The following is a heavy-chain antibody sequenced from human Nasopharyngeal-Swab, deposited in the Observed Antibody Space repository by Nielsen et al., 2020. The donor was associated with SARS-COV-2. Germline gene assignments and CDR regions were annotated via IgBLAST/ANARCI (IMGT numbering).Heavy chain of an antibody. D-gene: IGHD2-2*01. CDR3: ARGAVVVPAAIYYYYYGMDV. Sequence: VRQAPGKGLEWVSSISSSSSYIYYADSVKGRFTTSRDNAKNSLYLQMNSLRAEDTAVYYCARGAVVVPAAIYYYYYGMDVWGQGTTVTVSS. CDR2: ISSSSSYI. J-gene: IGHJ6*02. V-gene: IGHV3-21*01.